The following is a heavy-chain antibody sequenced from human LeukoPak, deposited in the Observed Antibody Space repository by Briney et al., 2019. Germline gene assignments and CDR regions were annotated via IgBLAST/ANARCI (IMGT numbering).Heavy chain of an antibody. V-gene: IGHV3-15*01. CDR1: GFTFSNAW. CDR3: TTDPHLRYRHYYYMDV. CDR2: IKSKTDGGTT. J-gene: IGHJ6*03. D-gene: IGHD3-9*01. Sequence: PGGSLRLSCAASGFTFSNAWMSWVRQAPGKGLEWVGRIKSKTDGGTTDYAAPVKGRFTISRDDSKNTLYLQMNSLKTEDTAVYYCTTDPHLRYRHYYYMDVWGKGTTVTVSS.